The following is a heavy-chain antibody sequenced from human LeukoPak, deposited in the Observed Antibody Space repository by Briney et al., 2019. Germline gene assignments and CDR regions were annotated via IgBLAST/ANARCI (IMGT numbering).Heavy chain of an antibody. Sequence: SETPSLTCTVSGGSITSYYWSWFRQPPRRGLEWVGYSYYGGSTNYSPSLKGRVTILVDTSKKGLSLRLTSVTAADTSVYYCARHRCYSSSSYCDYWGQGTLVTVSS. CDR3: ARHRCYSSSSYCDY. CDR1: GGSITSYY. V-gene: IGHV4-59*08. CDR2: SYYGGST. J-gene: IGHJ4*02. D-gene: IGHD6-6*01.